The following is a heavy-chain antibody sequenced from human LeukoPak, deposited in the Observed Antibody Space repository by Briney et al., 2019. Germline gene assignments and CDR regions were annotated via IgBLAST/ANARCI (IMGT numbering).Heavy chain of an antibody. V-gene: IGHV3-23*01. CDR2: ISGSGGST. J-gene: IGHJ6*02. CDR1: GFTFSSYA. Sequence: PGGSLRLSCAASGFTFSSYAMSWVRQAPGKGLEWVSAISGSGGSTYYADSVKGRFTISGDNSKNTLYLQMNSLRAEDTAVYYCAKDRKAVAGNYYYYYGMDVWGQGTTVTVSS. D-gene: IGHD6-19*01. CDR3: AKDRKAVAGNYYYYYGMDV.